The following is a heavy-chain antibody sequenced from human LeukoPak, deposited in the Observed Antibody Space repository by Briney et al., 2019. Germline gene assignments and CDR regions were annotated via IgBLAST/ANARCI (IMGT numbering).Heavy chain of an antibody. CDR1: GRSISSDY. D-gene: IGHD3-10*01. J-gene: IGHJ6*03. Sequence: PSETLSLTCTVSGRSISSDYWSWVRQPPGKGLGWIGYVYYSGSTNYNPSLKSRVTISVDTSKNQFSLKLSSVPAADTAVYYCARGGWYYYGSGRTGYYYYMDVWGKGTTVTISS. CDR3: ARGGWYYYGSGRTGYYYYMDV. V-gene: IGHV4-59*01. CDR2: VYYSGST.